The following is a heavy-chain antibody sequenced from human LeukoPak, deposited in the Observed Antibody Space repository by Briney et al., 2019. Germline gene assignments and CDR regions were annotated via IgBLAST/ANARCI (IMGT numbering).Heavy chain of an antibody. D-gene: IGHD6-13*01. CDR1: GYTFTSYA. CDR3: VTAAAAGWLPGY. J-gene: IGHJ4*02. Sequence: ASVKVSCKASGYTFTSYAMHWVRQAPGQRLEWMGWINAGNGNTKYSQKFQGRVTITRDTSASTAYMELSSLRSEDTAVYYCVTAAAAGWLPGYWGQGTLVTVSS. V-gene: IGHV1-3*01. CDR2: INAGNGNT.